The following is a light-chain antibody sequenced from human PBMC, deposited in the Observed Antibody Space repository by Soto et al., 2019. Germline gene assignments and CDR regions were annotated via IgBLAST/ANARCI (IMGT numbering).Light chain of an antibody. Sequence: DIQMTQSPSSLSASVGDRVTITCRASQDIRNYLAWFQQKPGKAPKSLIYAASNLQSGVPSKFSGSGSGTDFTLTISSLQPEDFATYYCQQYKSYWTFGQGTKVDIK. CDR3: QQYKSYWT. CDR1: QDIRNY. J-gene: IGKJ1*01. V-gene: IGKV1-16*02. CDR2: AAS.